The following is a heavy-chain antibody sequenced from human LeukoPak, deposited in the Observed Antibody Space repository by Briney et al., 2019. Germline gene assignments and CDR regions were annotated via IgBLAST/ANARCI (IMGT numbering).Heavy chain of an antibody. CDR2: IKSKTDGGTT. V-gene: IGHV3-15*01. CDR3: TTRSPLYGQGAFDI. CDR1: GFIFTNAW. Sequence: PGGSLRLSCAASGFIFTNAWMSWVRQAPGKGLEWVGRIKSKTDGGTTDYAAPVKGRFTISRDDSKNTLYLQMNSLKTEDTAVYYCTTRSPLYGQGAFDIWGQGTMVTVSS. J-gene: IGHJ3*02. D-gene: IGHD2/OR15-2a*01.